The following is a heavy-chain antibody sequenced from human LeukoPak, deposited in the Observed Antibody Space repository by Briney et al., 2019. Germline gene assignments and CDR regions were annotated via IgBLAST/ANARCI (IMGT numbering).Heavy chain of an antibody. J-gene: IGHJ4*02. CDR2: ISGSGGST. CDR1: GFTFSSYD. V-gene: IGHV3-23*01. CDR3: ATGDGYNSRLDY. Sequence: GASLRLSCAASGFTFSSYDMSWVRQAPGKGLEWVSTISGSGGSTYYADSVKGRFTITRDNSKNTLYLQMNSLRAEDTAVYYCATGDGYNSRLDYWGQGTLVTVSS. D-gene: IGHD5-24*01.